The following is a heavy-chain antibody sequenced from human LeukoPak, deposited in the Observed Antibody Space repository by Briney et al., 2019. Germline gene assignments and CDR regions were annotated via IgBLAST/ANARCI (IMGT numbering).Heavy chain of an antibody. CDR2: ITDSGGTT. D-gene: IGHD2-15*01. Sequence: PGGSLRLSCAASGFTFSSYAMSWVRQAPGKGLEWVSGITDSGGTTYYADTVKGRFTISRDNSKNTLYLQMNSLRAEDTAVYYCAKGRGGKYCSGGSCYSYFDYWGQGTLVTVSS. J-gene: IGHJ4*02. V-gene: IGHV3-23*01. CDR3: AKGRGGKYCSGGSCYSYFDY. CDR1: GFTFSSYA.